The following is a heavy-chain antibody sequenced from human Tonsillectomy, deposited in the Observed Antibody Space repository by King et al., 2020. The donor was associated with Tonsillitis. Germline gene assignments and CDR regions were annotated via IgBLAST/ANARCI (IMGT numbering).Heavy chain of an antibody. V-gene: IGHV3-21*01. D-gene: IGHD2-21*02. CDR1: GFTFSSYS. J-gene: IGHJ3*02. CDR2: ISSSSSYI. Sequence: VQLVESGGGLVKPGGSLRLSCAASGFTFSSYSMNWVRQAPGKGLEWVSSISSSSSYIYYADSVKGRFTISRDNAKNSLYLQMNSLRAEDTAVYYCARGRNCGGDCYSSENAFDIWGQGTMVTVSS. CDR3: ARGRNCGGDCYSSENAFDI.